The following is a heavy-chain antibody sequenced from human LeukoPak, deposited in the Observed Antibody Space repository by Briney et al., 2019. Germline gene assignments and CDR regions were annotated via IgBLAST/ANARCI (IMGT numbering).Heavy chain of an antibody. Sequence: PGGSLRLSCAASGFTFSSYSMNWVRQAPGKGLEWVSYITSSSSTMYYADSVKGRFTISRDNAKNSLYLQMNSLRAEDTAVYYCAREPSGTLDYWGQGTLVTVSS. V-gene: IGHV3-48*01. CDR1: GFTFSSYS. J-gene: IGHJ4*02. CDR2: ITSSSSTM. CDR3: AREPSGTLDY. D-gene: IGHD1-26*01.